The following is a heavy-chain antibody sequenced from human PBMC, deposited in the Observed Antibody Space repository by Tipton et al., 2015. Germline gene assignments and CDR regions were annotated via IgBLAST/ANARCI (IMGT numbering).Heavy chain of an antibody. J-gene: IGHJ4*02. V-gene: IGHV3-30*18. Sequence: SLRLSCAASGFIFSSYGMHWVRQAPGKGLEWVSVISYDGSKIYYPDSVKGRFTISRDNSNNTLYLQMNSLRAEDTAVYYCVKGTEYWGQGTLVTVSS. CDR2: ISYDGSKI. CDR3: VKGTEY. CDR1: GFIFSSYG.